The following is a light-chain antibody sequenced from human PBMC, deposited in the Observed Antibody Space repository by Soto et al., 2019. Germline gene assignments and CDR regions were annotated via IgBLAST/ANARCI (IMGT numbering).Light chain of an antibody. CDR3: QKYNSAPWT. Sequence: DTQMTQSPSSLSASVGDRVTITCRASQGISNYLAWYQQKAGKPPNLLIYAASTLHPGVPSGFSGSGYGTEFTLTISSLQPEDVATYYCQKYNSAPWTFGQGTKVAI. CDR1: QGISNY. CDR2: AAS. J-gene: IGKJ1*01. V-gene: IGKV1-27*01.